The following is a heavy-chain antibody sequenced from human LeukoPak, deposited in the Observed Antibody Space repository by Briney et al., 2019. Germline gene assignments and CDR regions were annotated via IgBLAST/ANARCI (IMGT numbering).Heavy chain of an antibody. D-gene: IGHD6-6*01. CDR2: IFYTGST. V-gene: IGHV4-59*11. CDR3: AKEGGPARPGLDS. CDR1: GESMSIHY. Sequence: PSETLSLTCTLSGESMSIHYWTWIRQDPGKGLEWIGNIFYTGSTSYNPALKSRVSISLDTSNNQFSLKLRSVTAADTAVYYCAKEGGPARPGLDSWGQGTLVTVSS. J-gene: IGHJ4*02.